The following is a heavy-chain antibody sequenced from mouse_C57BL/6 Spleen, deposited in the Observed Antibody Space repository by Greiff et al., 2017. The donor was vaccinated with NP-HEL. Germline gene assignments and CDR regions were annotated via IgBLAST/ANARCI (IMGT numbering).Heavy chain of an antibody. D-gene: IGHD2-3*01. CDR1: GYTFTSYW. J-gene: IGHJ2*01. V-gene: IGHV1-69*01. CDR2: IDPSDSYT. CDR3: ARAYDGYLYYFDY. Sequence: QVQLQQPGAELVMPGASVKLSCKASGYTFTSYWMHWVKQRPGQGLEWIGEIDPSDSYTNYNQKFKGKSTLTVDKSSSTAYMQLSSLTSEDSAVYYCARAYDGYLYYFDYWGQGTTLTVSS.